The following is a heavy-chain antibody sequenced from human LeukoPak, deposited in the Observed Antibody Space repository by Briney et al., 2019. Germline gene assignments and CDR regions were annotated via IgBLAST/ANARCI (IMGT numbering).Heavy chain of an antibody. Sequence: SETLSLTCTVSGGSISSFYWSWIRQPPGKGLEWIGYIYYSGSTSYNPSLKSRVTISVDTSKNQFSLELSSVTAADTAVYYCARSYCSSTSCYGGYSHFVYWGQGILVTVSS. V-gene: IGHV4-59*01. D-gene: IGHD2-2*01. CDR3: ARSYCSSTSCYGGYSHFVY. J-gene: IGHJ4*02. CDR1: GGSISSFY. CDR2: IYYSGST.